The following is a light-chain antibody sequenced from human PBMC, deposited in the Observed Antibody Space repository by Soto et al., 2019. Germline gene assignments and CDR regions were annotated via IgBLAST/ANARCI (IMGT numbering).Light chain of an antibody. CDR1: QGISSA. CDR3: RQFNNYPLT. CDR2: DAS. V-gene: IGKV1D-13*01. Sequence: ANQLTQSPSSLSASVGERVTITCRASQGISSALAWYQQKPGKAPKLLIHDASSLESGVPSRFSGSGSGTDFTLTISSLQPEDFATYYCRQFNNYPLTFGGGTKVEIK. J-gene: IGKJ4*01.